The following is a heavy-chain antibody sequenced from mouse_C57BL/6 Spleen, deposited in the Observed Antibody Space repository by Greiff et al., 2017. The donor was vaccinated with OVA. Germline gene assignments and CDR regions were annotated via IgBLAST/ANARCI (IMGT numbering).Heavy chain of an antibody. V-gene: IGHV5-9*01. J-gene: IGHJ2*01. CDR1: GFTFSSYT. D-gene: IGHD1-1*01. CDR3: ARHTNFDY. Sequence: EVQLVESGGGLVKPGGSLKLSCAASGFTFSSYTMSWVRQTPEKRLEWVATISGCGGNTYYPDSVKGRFTISRDNAKNTLYLQMSSLRSEDTALYYCARHTNFDYWGQGTTLTVSS. CDR2: ISGCGGNT.